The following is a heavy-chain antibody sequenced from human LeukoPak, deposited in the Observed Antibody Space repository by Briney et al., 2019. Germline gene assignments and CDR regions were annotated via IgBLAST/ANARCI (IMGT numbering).Heavy chain of an antibody. J-gene: IGHJ4*02. V-gene: IGHV4-39*01. CDR1: GGSISSSSYY. CDR3: ARKVAGTSPFDY. Sequence: SETLSLTCTVSGGSISSSSYYWGWIRQPPGKGLEWIGSIYYSGCTFYNPSLKSRVTISVDTSKNQFSLKLSSVIAADTAVYYCARKVAGTSPFDYWGQGTLVTVSS. CDR2: IYYSGCT. D-gene: IGHD1-1*01.